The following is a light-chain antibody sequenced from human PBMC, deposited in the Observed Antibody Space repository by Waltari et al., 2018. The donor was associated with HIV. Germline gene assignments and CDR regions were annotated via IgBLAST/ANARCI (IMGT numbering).Light chain of an antibody. J-gene: IGLJ1*01. Sequence: QSALTQPASVSGSPGQSITISCTGTSSDIGSYAYVSWFQQHAGKAPKVLIYEVSNRPSGISSRFSGSRSCNTATLSISGLQADDEADYYCSSYTRKNTYVFGSGTKVTVL. CDR1: SSDIGSYAY. CDR2: EVS. CDR3: SSYTRKNTYV. V-gene: IGLV2-14*03.